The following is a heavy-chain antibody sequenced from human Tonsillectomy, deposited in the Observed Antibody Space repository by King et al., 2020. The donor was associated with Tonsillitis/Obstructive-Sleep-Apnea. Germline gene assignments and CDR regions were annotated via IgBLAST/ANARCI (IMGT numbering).Heavy chain of an antibody. V-gene: IGHV3-53*01. CDR1: GFTVNSND. J-gene: IGHJ4*02. CDR2: IYAAGST. Sequence: VQLVESGGGLIQPGGSLRLSCAASGFTVNSNDMSWVRQAPGKGLEWVSVIYAAGSTYYADSVKGRFTISRDNSTNTVYFQMSSLRVEDTAVYYCARDGYCGGDCYWGQGTLVTVSS. D-gene: IGHD2-21*01. CDR3: ARDGYCGGDCY.